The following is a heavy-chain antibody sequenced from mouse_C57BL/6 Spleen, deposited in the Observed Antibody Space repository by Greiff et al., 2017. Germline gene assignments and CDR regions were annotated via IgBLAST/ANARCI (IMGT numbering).Heavy chain of an antibody. CDR1: GYTFTSYW. Sequence: QVQLQQPGAELVRPGSSVKLSCKASGYTFTSYWMHWVKQRPIQGLEWIGNIDPSDSDTHYNQKFKDKATLTVDKSSSTAYMQLSSLTSEDSAVYYCARTTVVAYDLDVWGTGTTVTVSS. D-gene: IGHD1-1*01. V-gene: IGHV1-52*01. J-gene: IGHJ1*03. CDR2: IDPSDSDT. CDR3: ARTTVVAYDLDV.